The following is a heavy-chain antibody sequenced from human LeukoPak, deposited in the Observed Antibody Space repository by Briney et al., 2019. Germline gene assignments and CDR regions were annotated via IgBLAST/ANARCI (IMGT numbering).Heavy chain of an antibody. CDR3: ARGNSYYDTSGYFPWESSQH. V-gene: IGHV3-11*01. Sequence: GGSLRLSCAASGFTFSDYYMSWIRQAPGKGLEWVSYISSSGSTIYYADSVKGRFTISRDNAKNSLYLQMNSLRAEDTAVYYCARGNSYYDTSGYFPWESSQHWGQGTLVTVSS. CDR1: GFTFSDYY. D-gene: IGHD3-22*01. J-gene: IGHJ1*01. CDR2: ISSSGSTI.